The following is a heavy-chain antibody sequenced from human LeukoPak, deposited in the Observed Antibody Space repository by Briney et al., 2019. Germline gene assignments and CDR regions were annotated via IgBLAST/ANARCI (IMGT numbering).Heavy chain of an antibody. J-gene: IGHJ4*02. CDR3: ARVVTGTTAGFADY. V-gene: IGHV1-2*02. Sequence: ASVKVSCKASGYTFTGYYMHWVRQAPGQGLEWMGWINPNSGGTNYAQKFQGRVTMTRDTSISTAYMELSRLRSDDTAVYYCARVVTGTTAGFADYWGQGTLVTVSS. D-gene: IGHD1-20*01. CDR2: INPNSGGT. CDR1: GYTFTGYY.